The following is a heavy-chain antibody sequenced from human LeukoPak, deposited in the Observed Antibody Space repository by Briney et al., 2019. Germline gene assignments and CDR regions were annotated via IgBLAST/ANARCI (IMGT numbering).Heavy chain of an antibody. CDR3: AAALDFDYNMISDY. V-gene: IGHV1-2*02. Sequence: ASVKVSCKASGYTFTGYYLHWVRQAPGQGLQWMGWINLDSGGTNYAQKFQGRVAMSRDTSITTAYMELRRLRSDDTAVYCCAAALDFDYNMISDYWGQGTLVTVSS. CDR2: INLDSGGT. J-gene: IGHJ4*02. D-gene: IGHD4-11*01. CDR1: GYTFTGYY.